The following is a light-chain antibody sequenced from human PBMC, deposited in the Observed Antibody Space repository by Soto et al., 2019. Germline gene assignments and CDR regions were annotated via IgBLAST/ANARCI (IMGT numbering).Light chain of an antibody. CDR3: QQYDNHPLT. Sequence: DIQLSQSPSSVSASAGDRVTITCQASQDISNWLDWHQQKPGKAPKALIHDASNLETGVPSRFSGSGSGTDFTLTISSLQPEDIATYYCQQYDNHPLTFGGGTKVDIK. CDR1: QDISNW. J-gene: IGKJ4*01. V-gene: IGKV1-33*01. CDR2: DAS.